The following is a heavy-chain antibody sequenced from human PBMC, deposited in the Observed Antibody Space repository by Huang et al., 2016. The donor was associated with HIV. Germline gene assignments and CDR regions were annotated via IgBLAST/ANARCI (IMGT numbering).Heavy chain of an antibody. J-gene: IGHJ3*02. D-gene: IGHD3-10*01. CDR1: GGSFSGYY. Sequence: QVQLQQWGAGLLKPSETLSLTCAVYGGSFSGYYWSWIRQSPGKGLECVGEVNHSGNTNSNPSRKTRVTMSADTSKNQFSLNLNSGTAADTAVYYGSRCFGSGSGRDGAFDIWGQGTVVTVSS. CDR3: SRCFGSGSGRDGAFDI. CDR2: VNHSGNT. V-gene: IGHV4-34*01.